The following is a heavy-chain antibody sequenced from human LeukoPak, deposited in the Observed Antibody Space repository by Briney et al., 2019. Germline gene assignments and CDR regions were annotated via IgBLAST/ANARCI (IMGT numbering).Heavy chain of an antibody. V-gene: IGHV1-3*02. J-gene: IGHJ4*02. Sequence: ASVKVSCKASGYTFTSYAMHWVRQAPGQRLEWMGWSNAGNGNTKYSQEFQGRVTMTRDTSTSTVYVELSSLRSEDTAVYYCARGRPPNYFDDWGQGTLVTVSS. CDR1: GYTFTSYA. CDR2: SNAGNGNT. CDR3: ARGRPPNYFDD.